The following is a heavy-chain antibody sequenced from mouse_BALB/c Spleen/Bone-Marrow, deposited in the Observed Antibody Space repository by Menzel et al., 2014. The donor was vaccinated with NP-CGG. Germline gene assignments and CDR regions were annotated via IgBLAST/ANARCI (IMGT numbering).Heavy chain of an antibody. D-gene: IGHD4-1*01. CDR1: GFNIKDTY. CDR2: IVPANGNT. J-gene: IGHJ4*01. Sequence: VQLQQSGAELVKPGASVKLSCTASGFNIKDTYMHWVKQRPEQGLEWIGRIVPANGNTKYDPKFQGKATITADTSSNTAYLQLSSLTSEGTAVYFCARWEYYAMDYWGQGTSVTVSS. V-gene: IGHV14-3*02. CDR3: ARWEYYAMDY.